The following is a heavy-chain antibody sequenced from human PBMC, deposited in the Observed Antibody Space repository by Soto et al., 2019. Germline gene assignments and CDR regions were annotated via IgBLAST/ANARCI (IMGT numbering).Heavy chain of an antibody. CDR2: ISYDGGNK. CDR1: GFTFSSYG. Sequence: QVQLVESGGGVVQPGRSLRLSCAASGFTFSSYGLHWVRQAPGKGPEWVAVISYDGGNKYYADSVKGRFTISRDNSKNTLYLQMNSLRAEDTAVYYCAKCPGVAAAGPPFDPWGQGTLVTVSS. J-gene: IGHJ5*02. V-gene: IGHV3-30*18. CDR3: AKCPGVAAAGPPFDP. D-gene: IGHD6-13*01.